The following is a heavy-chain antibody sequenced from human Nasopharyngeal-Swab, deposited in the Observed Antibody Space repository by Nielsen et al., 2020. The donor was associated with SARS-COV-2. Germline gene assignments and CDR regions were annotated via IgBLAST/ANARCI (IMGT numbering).Heavy chain of an antibody. D-gene: IGHD6-19*01. CDR1: GGSISSYY. CDR2: IYYSGST. J-gene: IGHJ3*02. V-gene: IGHV4-59*08. Sequence: SETLSLTCTVSGGSISSYYWSWLRQPPWKGLEWIGYIYYSGSTNYNPSLKIRVTISVDTSKNQFSLKLSSVTAADTAVYYCATPGIAVVGAFVIWVQGTMVTVSS. CDR3: ATPGIAVVGAFVI.